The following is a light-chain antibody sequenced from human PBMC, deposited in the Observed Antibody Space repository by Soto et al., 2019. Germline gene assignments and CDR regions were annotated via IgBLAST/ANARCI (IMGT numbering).Light chain of an antibody. CDR1: SSDVGSYNG. CDR3: NSYTISSTYV. Sequence: QSALTQPPSVSGSPGQSVTISCTGTSSDVGSYNGVSWYQQPPGTAPKLIIYEGNNRPSGVPDRFSGSKSGNTASLTISGLQAEDEADYYCNSYTISSTYVFGTGTQLTVL. J-gene: IGLJ1*01. V-gene: IGLV2-18*02. CDR2: EGN.